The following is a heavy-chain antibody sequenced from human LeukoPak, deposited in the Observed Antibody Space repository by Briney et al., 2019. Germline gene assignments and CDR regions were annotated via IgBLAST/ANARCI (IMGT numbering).Heavy chain of an antibody. CDR2: INPNSGGT. J-gene: IGHJ6*03. CDR1: GYTFTGYY. V-gene: IGHV1-2*02. D-gene: IGHD6-6*01. Sequence: GASVKVSCKASGYTFTGYYMHWVRQAPGQGLEWMGWINPNSGGTNYAQKFQGRVTMTRDTSISTAYMELSRLRSDDTAVYYCARDRLYSSSSYYYYYYMDVWGKGTTVTVSS. CDR3: ARDRLYSSSSYYYYYYMDV.